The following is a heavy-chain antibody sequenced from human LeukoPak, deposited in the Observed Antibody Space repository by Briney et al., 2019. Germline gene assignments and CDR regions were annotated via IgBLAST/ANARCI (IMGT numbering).Heavy chain of an antibody. J-gene: IGHJ4*02. CDR3: ARGETSYGGNYFDY. D-gene: IGHD4-23*01. CDR2: IYYSGST. Sequence: SETLSLTCTVSGGSLSSYYWSWLRQPPGKGLEWIGYIYYSGSTNYNPSLKSRVTISVDTSKNQFSLKLSSVTAADTAVYYCARGETSYGGNYFDYWGQGTLVTVSS. V-gene: IGHV4-59*01. CDR1: GGSLSSYY.